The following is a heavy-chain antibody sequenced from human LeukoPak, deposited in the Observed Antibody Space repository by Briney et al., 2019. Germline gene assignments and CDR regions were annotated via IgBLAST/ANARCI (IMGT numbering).Heavy chain of an antibody. V-gene: IGHV3-48*03. CDR1: GFTFSSYE. Sequence: PGGSLRLSCAASGFTFSSYEMNWVRQAPGKGLEWVSYISSSGSTIYYADSVKGRFTISRDNAKNSLYLQMNSLRAEDTAVYYCASSGSRFLLVGWGQGTLVTVSS. CDR2: ISSSGSTI. J-gene: IGHJ4*02. D-gene: IGHD3-3*01. CDR3: ASSGSRFLLVG.